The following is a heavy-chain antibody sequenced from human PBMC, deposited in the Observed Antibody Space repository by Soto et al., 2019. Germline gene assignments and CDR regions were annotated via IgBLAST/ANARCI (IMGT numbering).Heavy chain of an antibody. V-gene: IGHV4-34*01. CDR2: INHSGST. CDR1: GGSFSGYY. Sequence: PSETLSLTCAVYGGSFSGYYWSWIRQPPGKGLEWIGEINHSGSTNYNPSLKSRVTISVDTSKNQFSLKLSSVTAADTAVYYCASRIKRGYSYGWLSYFDYWGQGTLVTVSS. CDR3: ASRIKRGYSYGWLSYFDY. D-gene: IGHD5-18*01. J-gene: IGHJ4*02.